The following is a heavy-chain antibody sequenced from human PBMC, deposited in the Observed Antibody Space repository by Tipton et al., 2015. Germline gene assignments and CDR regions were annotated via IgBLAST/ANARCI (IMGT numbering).Heavy chain of an antibody. V-gene: IGHV4-39*01. Sequence: TLSLTCTVSGASISSITYYWAWIRQPPGKGLEWIGSLYHSGSTYNPSLKSRVTISADKSKNQISLKLTSVTAADTAVYYCARAPSDYDIWSGTFDYWGQGTLVTVSS. J-gene: IGHJ4*02. CDR1: GASISSITYY. CDR2: LYHSGST. CDR3: ARAPSDYDIWSGTFDY. D-gene: IGHD3-3*01.